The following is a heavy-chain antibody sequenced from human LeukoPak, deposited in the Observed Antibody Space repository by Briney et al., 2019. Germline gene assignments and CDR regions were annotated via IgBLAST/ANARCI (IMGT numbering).Heavy chain of an antibody. Sequence: GGSLRLSCAASGFTLSSYAMSWVRQAPGKGLEWVSAISGSGGSTYYADSVKGRFTISRDNSKNTLYLQMNSLRAEDTAVYYCAKDRRRWLQFLEDFDYWGQGTLVTVSS. V-gene: IGHV3-23*01. CDR3: AKDRRRWLQFLEDFDY. J-gene: IGHJ4*02. CDR2: ISGSGGST. D-gene: IGHD5-24*01. CDR1: GFTLSSYA.